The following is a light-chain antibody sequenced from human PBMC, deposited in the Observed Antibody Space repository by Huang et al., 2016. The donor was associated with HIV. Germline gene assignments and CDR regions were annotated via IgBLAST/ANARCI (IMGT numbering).Light chain of an antibody. CDR3: MQALQTPYT. J-gene: IGKJ2*01. Sequence: DIVLTQSPLSLPVTPGEPASISCKSSQSLLHGDGQYYLDWYLQKPGQSPQVLIYLGSNRASGVPDRFSGCRSGTDFTLKISRVEAEDVGVYYCMQALQTPYTFGQGTKL. CDR2: LGS. V-gene: IGKV2-28*01. CDR1: QSLLHGDGQYY.